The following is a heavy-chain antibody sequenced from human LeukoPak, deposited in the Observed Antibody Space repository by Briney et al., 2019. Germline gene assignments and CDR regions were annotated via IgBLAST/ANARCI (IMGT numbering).Heavy chain of an antibody. CDR2: ISPYNGYT. D-gene: IGHD3-22*01. CDR1: AYTFSSYG. V-gene: IGHV1-18*01. Sequence: GASVKVSCKASAYTFSSYGVSWMRQAPGQGLEWMGWISPYNGYTNYAQKVQGRVTMTTDTSTSTAYMELRSLRSDDTAVYYCARGYYYDSSANPKIYYFDYWGQGTLVTVSS. CDR3: ARGYYYDSSANPKIYYFDY. J-gene: IGHJ4*02.